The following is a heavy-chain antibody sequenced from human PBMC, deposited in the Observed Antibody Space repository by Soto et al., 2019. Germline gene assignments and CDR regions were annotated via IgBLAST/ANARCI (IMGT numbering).Heavy chain of an antibody. CDR1: GFTFSSYG. J-gene: IGHJ4*02. CDR3: AKGLVVDY. D-gene: IGHD2-15*01. V-gene: IGHV3-30*18. CDR2: ISYDGSNK. Sequence: QVQLVESGGGVVQPGRSLRLSCAASGFTFSSYGTHWVRQAPGKGLEWVAVISYDGSNKYYADSVKGRFTISRDNSKNTLYLQMNSLRAEDTAVYYCAKGLVVDYWGQGTLVTVSS.